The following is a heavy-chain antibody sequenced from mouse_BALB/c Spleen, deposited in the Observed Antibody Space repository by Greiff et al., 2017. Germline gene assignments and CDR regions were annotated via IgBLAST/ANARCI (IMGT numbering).Heavy chain of an antibody. V-gene: IGHV5-6-3*01. CDR3: ARGAIYDYWYAMDY. Sequence: EVQGVESGGGLVQPGGSLKLSCAASGFTFSSYGMSWVRQTPDKRLELVATINSNGGSTYYPDSVKGRFTISRDNAKNTLYLQMSSLKSEDTAMYYCARGAIYDYWYAMDYWGQGTSVTVSS. D-gene: IGHD2-4*01. CDR1: GFTFSSYG. CDR2: INSNGGST. J-gene: IGHJ4*01.